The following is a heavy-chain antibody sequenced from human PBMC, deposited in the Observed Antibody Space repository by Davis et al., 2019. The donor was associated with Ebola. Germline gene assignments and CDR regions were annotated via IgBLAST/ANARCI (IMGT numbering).Heavy chain of an antibody. D-gene: IGHD1-1*01. CDR3: ARGRGGIDQIFDY. J-gene: IGHJ4*02. V-gene: IGHV3-21*05. Sequence: PGGSLRLSCAASGFTFSSYSMNWVRQAPGKGLEWIAFVRSDSSLVHYADSVKGRFTISRDNSKNSLSLQMSSLRDEDTALYYCARGRGGIDQIFDYWGRGTLVTVSS. CDR2: VRSDSSLV. CDR1: GFTFSSYS.